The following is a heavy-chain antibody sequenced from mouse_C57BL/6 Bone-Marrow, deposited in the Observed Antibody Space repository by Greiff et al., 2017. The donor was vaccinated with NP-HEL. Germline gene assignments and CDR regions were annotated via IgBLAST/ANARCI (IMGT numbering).Heavy chain of an antibody. CDR2: INPSNGGT. D-gene: IGHD2-5*01. CDR3: ARSVLYSKGYFDV. Sequence: QVQLQQPGTDLVKPGASVKLSCKASGYTFTSYWMHWVKQRPGQGLEWIGNINPSNGGTNYNEKFKSKATLTVDKSSSTAYMQLSSLTSEDSAVYYCARSVLYSKGYFDVWGTGTTVTVSS. J-gene: IGHJ1*03. CDR1: GYTFTSYW. V-gene: IGHV1-53*01.